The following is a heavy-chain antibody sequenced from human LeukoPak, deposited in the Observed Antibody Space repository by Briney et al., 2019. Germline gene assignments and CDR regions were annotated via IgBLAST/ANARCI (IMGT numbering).Heavy chain of an antibody. CDR1: GYTFTNYG. CDR3: ARDYYDSSGRLDY. CDR2: VSAHNANT. Sequence: ASVKVSCKASGYTFTNYGITWVRQAPGQGLEWMGWVSAHNANTTYALKFQGRVTMTTEASTSTAYMELRSLRSDDTAVYFCARDYYDSSGRLDYWGQGTLVIVSS. D-gene: IGHD3-22*01. J-gene: IGHJ4*02. V-gene: IGHV1-18*01.